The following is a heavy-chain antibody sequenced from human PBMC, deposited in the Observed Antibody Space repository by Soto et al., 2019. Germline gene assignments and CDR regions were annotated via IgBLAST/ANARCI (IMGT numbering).Heavy chain of an antibody. J-gene: IGHJ4*02. CDR3: ARQATKQTYYDFWSGTVNYFDY. D-gene: IGHD3-3*01. CDR2: IYPGDSDT. CDR1: GYSFTSYW. Sequence: PGESLKISCKGSGYSFTSYWIGWVRQMPGKGLEWMGIIYPGDSDTRYSPSFQGQVTISADKSISTAYLQWSGLKASDTAMYYCARQATKQTYYDFWSGTVNYFDYWGQGTLVTVSS. V-gene: IGHV5-51*01.